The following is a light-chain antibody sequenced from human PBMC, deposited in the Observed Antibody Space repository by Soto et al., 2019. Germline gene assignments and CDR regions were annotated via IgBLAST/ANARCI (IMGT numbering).Light chain of an antibody. CDR3: QQRSNWPRALT. Sequence: EVVWTPSPLTPSLSPGGTATRSCRARQSFRCLLAWYRQKPGQSPRLLIYDAYNRATGIPPRFSGSGSGTDFTLTISSLEPEDSAVYYCQQRSNWPRALTFGGGTKVDI. CDR1: QSFRCL. V-gene: IGKV3-11*01. J-gene: IGKJ4*01. CDR2: DAY.